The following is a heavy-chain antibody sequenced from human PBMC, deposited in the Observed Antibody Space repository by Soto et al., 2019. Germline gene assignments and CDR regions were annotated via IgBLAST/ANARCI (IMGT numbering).Heavy chain of an antibody. CDR1: GGSISSSSW. D-gene: IGHD6-19*01. CDR3: ARDRGDQWLAPNPFDY. J-gene: IGHJ4*01. V-gene: IGHV4-4*02. Sequence: SETLSLTCAVSGGSISSSSWWSWVRPPPGKGLEWIGAIYNSGTTNSNPALQSRVTISVDKPKNQFSLQLTSGTAADTAVYYCARDRGDQWLAPNPFDYWVTGTLVTVSS. CDR2: IYNSGTT.